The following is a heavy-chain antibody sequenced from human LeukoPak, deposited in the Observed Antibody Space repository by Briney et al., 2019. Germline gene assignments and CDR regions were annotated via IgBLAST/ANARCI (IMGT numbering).Heavy chain of an antibody. Sequence: SETLSLTCAVYGASFNGYYWSWIRQSPGKGLEWVGEINHSGRTYYNPSLKGRVTISFDTSKNHFSLKLTSVTAADTAVYYCARLDTMIVMAWGQGTLVTVSS. V-gene: IGHV4-34*01. CDR2: INHSGRT. D-gene: IGHD3-22*01. J-gene: IGHJ5*02. CDR1: GASFNGYY. CDR3: ARLDTMIVMA.